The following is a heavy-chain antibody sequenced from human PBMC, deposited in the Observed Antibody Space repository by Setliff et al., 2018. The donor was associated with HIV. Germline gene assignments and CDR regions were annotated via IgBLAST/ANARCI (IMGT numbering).Heavy chain of an antibody. D-gene: IGHD4-17*01. CDR3: ARARDGDYGGYYMDV. Sequence: GSLRLSCAASGFTVSSNYMSWVRQAPGKGLEWVSVIYSGGSTYYADSLKGRFTISRDNSKNTLYLQMNSLRAEDTAVYYCARARDGDYGGYYMDVWGKGTTVTVSS. CDR1: GFTVSSNY. CDR2: IYSGGST. V-gene: IGHV3-53*01. J-gene: IGHJ6*03.